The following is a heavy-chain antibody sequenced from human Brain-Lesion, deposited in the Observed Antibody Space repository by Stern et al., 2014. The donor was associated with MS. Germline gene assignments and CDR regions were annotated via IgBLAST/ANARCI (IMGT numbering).Heavy chain of an antibody. J-gene: IGHJ6*02. CDR2: IYYSGTT. V-gene: IGHV4-31*03. Sequence: QVPLKESGPGLVKPSQTLSLTCTVSGGSISSDNYYWTWIRQHPGQGLEWIGHIYYSGTTYYNPSLKSRVSITVDTSKNLFSLRLSSVTAADTAVYYCARDHFTTSLDVWGHGTTVTDS. D-gene: IGHD2-2*01. CDR1: GGSISSDNYY. CDR3: ARDHFTTSLDV.